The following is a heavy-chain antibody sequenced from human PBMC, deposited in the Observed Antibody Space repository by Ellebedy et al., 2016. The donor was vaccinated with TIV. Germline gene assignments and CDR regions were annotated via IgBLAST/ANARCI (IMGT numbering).Heavy chain of an antibody. CDR1: GYSISSGYY. CDR3: ARGEPPHSDYLNYYHPRYYNGMDV. D-gene: IGHD3-22*01. J-gene: IGHJ6*02. CDR2: TFHSGTT. V-gene: IGHV4-38-2*02. Sequence: SETLSLTCNVSGYSISSGYYWGWIRQPPGTGLEWIGNTFHSGTTYHNPSLRSRVTMSVDTSKNQFSLRLTSVTAADTAVYYCARGEPPHSDYLNYYHPRYYNGMDVWGQGATVTVSS.